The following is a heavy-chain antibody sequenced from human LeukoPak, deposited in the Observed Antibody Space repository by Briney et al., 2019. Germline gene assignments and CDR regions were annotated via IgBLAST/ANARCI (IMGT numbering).Heavy chain of an antibody. CDR3: ATDLISRRQRESFDI. V-gene: IGHV1-24*01. CDR1: GYTLTELS. D-gene: IGHD6-25*01. CDR2: FDPEDGET. Sequence: ASVKVSCKVSGYTLTELSMHWVRQAPGKGLEWMGGFDPEDGETIYAQKFQGRVTMTEDTSTDTAYMELSSLRSEDTAVYYCATDLISRRQRESFDIWGQGTMVTVSS. J-gene: IGHJ3*02.